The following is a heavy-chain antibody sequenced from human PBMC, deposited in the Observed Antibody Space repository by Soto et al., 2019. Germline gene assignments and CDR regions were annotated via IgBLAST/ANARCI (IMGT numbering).Heavy chain of an antibody. CDR1: GGSISSSSYY. J-gene: IGHJ4*02. V-gene: IGHV4-39*01. Sequence: PSETLSLTCTVSGGSISSSSYYWGWIRQPPGKGLEWIGSIYYSGSTYYNPSLKSRVTISVDTSKNQFSLKLSSVTAADTAVYYCARGTAVAGTGYWGQGTLVTVSS. CDR2: IYYSGST. D-gene: IGHD6-19*01. CDR3: ARGTAVAGTGY.